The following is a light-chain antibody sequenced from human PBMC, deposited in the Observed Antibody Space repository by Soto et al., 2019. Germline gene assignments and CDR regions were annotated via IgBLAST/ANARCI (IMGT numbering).Light chain of an antibody. Sequence: DIQMTQSPSSVSASVGDRVTITCRASQVINNWLAWYQQKPGKVPKLLIYVASTLQSGVPSRFSGSGSGTDFTLTISSLQPEDVATYYCQKYNSVPLTFGGGTKVDIK. V-gene: IGKV1-27*01. CDR1: QVINNW. CDR3: QKYNSVPLT. CDR2: VAS. J-gene: IGKJ4*01.